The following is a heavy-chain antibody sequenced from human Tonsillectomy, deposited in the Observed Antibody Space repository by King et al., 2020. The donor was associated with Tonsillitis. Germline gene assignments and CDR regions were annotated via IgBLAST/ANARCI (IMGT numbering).Heavy chain of an antibody. D-gene: IGHD7-27*01. V-gene: IGHV3-48*01. Sequence: EVQMVESGGGLVQPGGSLRLSCAASGFTCSRYSMNWDRQAPGKGLEWGSSRGPSSSRLYYADSVKGRFTISRDNGKNSLYLQMNSLRAGDTALYYCARDLGIDTYWDWYFDLWGRGTLVTVSS. CDR3: ARDLGIDTYWDWYFDL. J-gene: IGHJ2*01. CDR2: RGPSSSRL. CDR1: GFTCSRYS.